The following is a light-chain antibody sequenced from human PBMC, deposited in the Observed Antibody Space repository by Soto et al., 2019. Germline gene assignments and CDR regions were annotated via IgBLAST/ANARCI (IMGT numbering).Light chain of an antibody. Sequence: EIVMTQSPATLSVSPGERATLSCRASQSIRTSLAWYQQKPGQAPRLVIFDASNRANGVPARFTGSGSGTDFTLTISRLEPEDFAVYYCQQYGSSPRTFGQGTKVDIK. CDR1: QSIRTS. J-gene: IGKJ1*01. CDR2: DAS. CDR3: QQYGSSPRT. V-gene: IGKV3-20*01.